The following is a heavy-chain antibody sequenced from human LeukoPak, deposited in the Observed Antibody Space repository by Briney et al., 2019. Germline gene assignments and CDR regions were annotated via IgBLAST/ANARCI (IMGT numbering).Heavy chain of an antibody. CDR1: GFTFSSYW. CDR3: ARDYGGSSPFDY. D-gene: IGHD4-23*01. Sequence: GGSLRLSCAASGFTFSSYWMNWVRQAPGKGLEWVASINQDGSEKYYLDSVKGRFTISRDNAKNSLYLQMNSLRAEDTAVYYCARDYGGSSPFDYWGQGTLVTVSS. V-gene: IGHV3-7*01. CDR2: INQDGSEK. J-gene: IGHJ4*02.